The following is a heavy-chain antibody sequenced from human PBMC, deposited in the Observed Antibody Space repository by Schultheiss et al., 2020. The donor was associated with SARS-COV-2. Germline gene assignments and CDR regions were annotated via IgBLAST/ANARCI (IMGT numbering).Heavy chain of an antibody. CDR1: GFTFGDYA. J-gene: IGHJ2*01. Sequence: GGSLRLSCTASGFTFGDYAMSWFRQAPGKGLEWVGRIKSKTDGGTTEYAASVKGRFTISRDDSKSIAYLQMNSLKTEDTAVYYCTRASHYDFWSGYFRYFDLWGRGTLVTVSS. D-gene: IGHD3-3*01. CDR2: IKSKTDGGTT. CDR3: TRASHYDFWSGYFRYFDL. V-gene: IGHV3-49*03.